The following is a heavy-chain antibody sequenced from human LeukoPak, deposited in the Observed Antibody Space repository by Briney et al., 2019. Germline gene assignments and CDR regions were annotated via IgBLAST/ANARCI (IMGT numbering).Heavy chain of an antibody. CDR3: AREAGAFDI. V-gene: IGHV3-30-3*01. CDR2: ISYDGSNK. CDR1: GFTFSSYA. J-gene: IGHJ3*02. Sequence: PGGSLRLSCAASGFTFSSYAMHWVRQAPGKGLEWVAAISYDGSNKYYADSVKGRFTISRDNSKNTLYLQMNSLRAEDTAVYYCAREAGAFDIWGQGTMVTVSS. D-gene: IGHD6-19*01.